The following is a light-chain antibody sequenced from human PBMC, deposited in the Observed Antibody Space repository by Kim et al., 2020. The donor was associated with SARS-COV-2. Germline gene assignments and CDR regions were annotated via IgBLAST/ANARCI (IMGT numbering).Light chain of an antibody. CDR1: QSFDSRY. Sequence: EIVLTQSPGTLSLSPGDSATLSCRAIQSFDSRYLVWYQHKPGRPPRLLIYGASNRATGIPDRFSGSGSGTDFTLTISRLDPEDFAVYYCQQYGHSHPFSFGQGTKLEI. V-gene: IGKV3-20*01. CDR2: GAS. CDR3: QQYGHSHPFS. J-gene: IGKJ2*01.